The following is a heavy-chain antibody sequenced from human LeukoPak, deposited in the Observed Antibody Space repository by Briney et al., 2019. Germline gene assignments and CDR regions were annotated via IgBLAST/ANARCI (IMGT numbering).Heavy chain of an antibody. Sequence: SETLSLTCAVSGGSISSTDWWSWVRQPPGKGLGWLGEIYHSGSTNYNPSLKSRVTISVDKSKTQFPLTLSSVTAADTAVYYCAIETVAAAHDPVTHWFDPWGQGTLVTVSS. D-gene: IGHD6-13*01. CDR3: AIETVAAAHDPVTHWFDP. CDR2: IYHSGST. V-gene: IGHV4-4*02. CDR1: GGSISSTDW. J-gene: IGHJ5*02.